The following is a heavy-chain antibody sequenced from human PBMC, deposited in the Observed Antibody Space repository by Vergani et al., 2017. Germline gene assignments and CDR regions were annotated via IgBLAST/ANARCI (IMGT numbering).Heavy chain of an antibody. V-gene: IGHV4-38-2*01. D-gene: IGHD2-15*01. CDR2: IYHSGST. CDR1: GYSISSGYY. Sequence: QVQLQESGPGLVKPSETLSLTCAVSGYSISSGYYWGWTRQPPGKGLEWIGSIYHSGSTYYNPSLKSRVTISVDTSKNQFSLKLSSVTAADTAVYYCARHVRDCSGGSCYVQFAFDIWGQGTLVTVSS. CDR3: ARHVRDCSGGSCYVQFAFDI. J-gene: IGHJ3*02.